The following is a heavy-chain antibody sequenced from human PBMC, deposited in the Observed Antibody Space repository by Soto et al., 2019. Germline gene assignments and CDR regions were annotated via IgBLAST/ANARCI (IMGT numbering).Heavy chain of an antibody. Sequence: GGSLRLSCSASGFTFSIYAMHWVRQAPGKGLEYVSTISPNGDSTYYADSVKGRFAISRDNSKNTLYLQMSSLRAEDTAVYYCVKGEYYYDSGAYYPFDYWGQGTLVTVSS. CDR3: VKGEYYYDSGAYYPFDY. V-gene: IGHV3-64D*06. CDR2: ISPNGDST. D-gene: IGHD3-22*01. CDR1: GFTFSIYA. J-gene: IGHJ4*02.